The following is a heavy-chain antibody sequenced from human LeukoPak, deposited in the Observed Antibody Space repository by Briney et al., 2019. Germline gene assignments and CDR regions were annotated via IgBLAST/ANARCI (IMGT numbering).Heavy chain of an antibody. CDR2: ISGSGGST. CDR1: GFTFSSYA. J-gene: IGHJ4*02. Sequence: GGSLRLSCVASGFTFSSYAMSWVRQAPGKGLEWVSVISGSGGSTYYADSVKGRFTISRDNFKNTLYLQMNSLRAEDTAVYYCAKVSRYCSGGSCYYHPFDYWGQGTLVTVSS. V-gene: IGHV3-23*01. D-gene: IGHD2-15*01. CDR3: AKVSRYCSGGSCYYHPFDY.